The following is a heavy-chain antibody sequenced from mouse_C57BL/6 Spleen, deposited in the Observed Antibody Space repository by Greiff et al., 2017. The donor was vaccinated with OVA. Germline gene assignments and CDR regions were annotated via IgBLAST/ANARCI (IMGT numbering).Heavy chain of an antibody. CDR1: GFTFSDYY. J-gene: IGHJ3*01. CDR3: ARSAAQAHFAY. D-gene: IGHD3-2*02. V-gene: IGHV5-16*01. Sequence: EVKLMESEGGLVQPGSSMKLSCTASGFTFSDYYMAWVRQVPEKGLEWVANINYDGSSTYYLDSLKSRFIISRDNAKNILYLQMSSLKSEDTATYYCARSAAQAHFAYWGQGTLVTVSA. CDR2: INYDGSST.